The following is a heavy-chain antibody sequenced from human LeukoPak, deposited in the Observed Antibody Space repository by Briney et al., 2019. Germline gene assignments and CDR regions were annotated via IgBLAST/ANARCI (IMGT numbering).Heavy chain of an antibody. CDR2: ISAYNGNT. CDR1: GYTFTSYG. V-gene: IGHV1-18*01. Sequence: ASVKVSCKVSGYTFTSYGISWVRQAPGQGLEWMGWISAYNGNTNYAQKLQGRVTMTTDTSTSTAYMELRSLRSDDTAVYYCARDQDGDYYYYMDVWGKGTTVTISS. J-gene: IGHJ6*03. D-gene: IGHD4-17*01. CDR3: ARDQDGDYYYYMDV.